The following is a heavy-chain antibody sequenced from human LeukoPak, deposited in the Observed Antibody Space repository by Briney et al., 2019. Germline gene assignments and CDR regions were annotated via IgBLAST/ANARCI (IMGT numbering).Heavy chain of an antibody. J-gene: IGHJ4*02. CDR2: ISSSSSYI. Sequence: PGGSLRLSCAASGFTFSSYSMNWVRQAPGKGLEWVSSISSSSSYIYYADSVKGRFTISRDNAKNSLYLQMNSLRAEDTAVYYCARSGQLEAPLDYWGQGTLVTVSS. CDR1: GFTFSSYS. V-gene: IGHV3-21*01. CDR3: ARSGQLEAPLDY. D-gene: IGHD6-13*01.